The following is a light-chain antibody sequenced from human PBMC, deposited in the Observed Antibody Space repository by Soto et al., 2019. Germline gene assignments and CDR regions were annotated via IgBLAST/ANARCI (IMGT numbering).Light chain of an antibody. CDR3: QQRSNWPPLIS. Sequence: EIVMTQSPATLSVSPGQRASLSCRASQSVSTTVAWYHQKPGQAPGLLIYGASSRATGIPDRFSGSGSGTDFTLTISRLEPEDFAVYYCQQRSNWPPLISFGQGTRLEIK. CDR2: GAS. CDR1: QSVSTT. V-gene: IGKV3D-15*01. J-gene: IGKJ5*01.